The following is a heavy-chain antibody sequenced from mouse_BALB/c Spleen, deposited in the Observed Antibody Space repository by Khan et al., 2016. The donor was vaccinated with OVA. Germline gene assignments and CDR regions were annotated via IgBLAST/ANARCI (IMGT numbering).Heavy chain of an antibody. CDR2: ISNSGST. CDR1: GYSITRDYA. CDR3: SSDRGRYYAMDY. Sequence: EVKLQESGPGLVKPSQSLSLTCTVTGYSITRDYAWNWIRQFPGNKLEWMGYISNSGSTTYNPSLKSRISITRDTSKNRFFLQLNSVTTEDTAKYCSSSDRGRYYAMDYWGQGTSVTVSS. V-gene: IGHV3-2*02. J-gene: IGHJ4*01.